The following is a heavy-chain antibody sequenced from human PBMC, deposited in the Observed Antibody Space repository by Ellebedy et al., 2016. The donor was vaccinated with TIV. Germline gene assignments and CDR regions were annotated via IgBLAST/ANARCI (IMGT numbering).Heavy chain of an antibody. D-gene: IGHD3-22*01. J-gene: IGHJ4*02. CDR2: IYPGDSDT. CDR3: ARNSRYDSSGYYRLDY. V-gene: IGHV5-51*01. CDR1: GYSFPTYW. Sequence: PGGSLRLSCKGSGYSFPTYWIGWVRQMPGKGLEWMGIIYPGDSDTRYSPSFQGQVTISADKSISTAYLQWSSLKASDTAVYYCARNSRYDSSGYYRLDYWGQGTLVTVSS.